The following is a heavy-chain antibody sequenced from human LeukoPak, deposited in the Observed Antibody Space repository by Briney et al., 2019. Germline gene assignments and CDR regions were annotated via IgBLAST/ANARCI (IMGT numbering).Heavy chain of an antibody. CDR2: ISYDGSNK. J-gene: IGHJ4*02. V-gene: IGHV3-30*18. D-gene: IGHD4-17*01. CDR1: GFTFSSYG. Sequence: GRSLRLSCAACGFTFSSYGMHWVRQAPGKGLEWVAVISYDGSNKYYADSVKGRFTISRDNSKNTLYLQMNSLRAEDTAVYYCAKDHAGDYGYWGQGTLVTVSS. CDR3: AKDHAGDYGY.